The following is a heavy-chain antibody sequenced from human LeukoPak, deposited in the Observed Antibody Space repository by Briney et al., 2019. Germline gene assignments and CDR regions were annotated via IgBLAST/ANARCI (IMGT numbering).Heavy chain of an antibody. CDR2: IWNDGTNK. D-gene: IGHD3-16*01. Sequence: GGSLRLSCAASGFTFSSYAMHWVRQAPGKGLEWVAVIWNDGTNKYYADSAKGQFTISRDNSKNTLYLQMNSLRAEDTAVYYCARDLYADYVWGSFDYWGQGTLVTVSS. V-gene: IGHV3-33*08. CDR1: GFTFSSYA. CDR3: ARDLYADYVWGSFDY. J-gene: IGHJ4*02.